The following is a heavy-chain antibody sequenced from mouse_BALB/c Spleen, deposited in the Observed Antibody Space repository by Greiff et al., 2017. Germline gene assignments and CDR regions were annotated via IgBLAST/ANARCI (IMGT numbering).Heavy chain of an antibody. CDR2: ISSGGST. CDR3: ARGRDGLFDD. V-gene: IGHV5-6-5*01. CDR1: GFTFSSYA. Sequence: VQLKESGGGLVQPGGSLKLSCAASGFTFSSYAMSWVRQTPEKRLEWVASISSGGSTYYPDSVKGRFTISRDNARNILYLQMSSLRSEDTAMYYCARGRDGLFDDWGQGTTLTVSS. J-gene: IGHJ2*01. D-gene: IGHD1-2*01.